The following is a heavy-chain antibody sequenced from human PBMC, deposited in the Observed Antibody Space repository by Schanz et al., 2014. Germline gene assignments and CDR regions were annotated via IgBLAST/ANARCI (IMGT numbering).Heavy chain of an antibody. CDR3: ARVISPHRGAASWLDP. J-gene: IGHJ5*02. CDR2: IYYTGST. Sequence: QVQLQESGPRLVKPSETLSLTCNVSGDCISSYSFLFLLTSQGKLLEWIGYIYYTGSTNNNPSLTSRVTMSVDTSTNQFSLRLASVTAADTALYYCARVISPHRGAASWLDPWGQGTLVTVSS. V-gene: IGHV4-59*01. CDR1: GDCISSYS. D-gene: IGHD2-15*01.